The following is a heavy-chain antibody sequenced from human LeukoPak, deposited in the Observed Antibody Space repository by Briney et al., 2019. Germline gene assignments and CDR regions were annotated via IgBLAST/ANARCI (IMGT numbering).Heavy chain of an antibody. Sequence: ASVKVSCQSSVYTFTGYYMHWVRQAAGQGLEWMGWINPNSGCTNYAQKFQGRVTMTRDTSISTAYMELSRLRSDDTAVYYCARAGGGGIMITFGGVIISGAFDIWGQGTMVTVSS. CDR2: INPNSGCT. V-gene: IGHV1-2*02. CDR1: VYTFTGYY. D-gene: IGHD3-16*02. J-gene: IGHJ3*02. CDR3: ARAGGGGIMITFGGVIISGAFDI.